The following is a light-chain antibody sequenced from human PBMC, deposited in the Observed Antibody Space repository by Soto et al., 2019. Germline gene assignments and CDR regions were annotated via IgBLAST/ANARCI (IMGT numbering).Light chain of an antibody. Sequence: EIVLTQSPATLSLSPGESATLSCRASQSVSSYLAWYQHKPGLAPRLLIYDASNRATGIPARFSGGGSGTAFTLTISSLAPEDFGVYYCQQRSNWPPYTFGQGTKLVIK. CDR2: DAS. J-gene: IGKJ2*01. CDR3: QQRSNWPPYT. V-gene: IGKV3-11*01. CDR1: QSVSSY.